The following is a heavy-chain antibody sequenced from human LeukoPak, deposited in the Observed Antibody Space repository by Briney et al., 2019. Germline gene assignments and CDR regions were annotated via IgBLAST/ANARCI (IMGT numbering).Heavy chain of an antibody. V-gene: IGHV1-18*01. Sequence: GASVKVSCKASGYTFTSDGISWVRQAPGQGLEWMGWISAYNGNTNYAQKLQGRVTMTTDTSTSTAYMELRSLRSDDTAVYYCARGYYDSSGYAPYYYYYYYMDVWAKGPRSPSP. CDR3: ARGYYDSSGYAPYYYYYYYMDV. CDR1: GYTFTSDG. J-gene: IGHJ6*03. D-gene: IGHD3-22*01. CDR2: ISAYNGNT.